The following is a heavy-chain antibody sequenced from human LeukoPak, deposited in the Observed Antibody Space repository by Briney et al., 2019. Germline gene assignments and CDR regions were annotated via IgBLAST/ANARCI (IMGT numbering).Heavy chain of an antibody. J-gene: IGHJ6*03. V-gene: IGHV3-74*01. Sequence: GGSLRLSCAASGFTFSSYWIHWVRQAPGKGLVWVSRINSDGSSTSYADSVKGRFTISRDNAKNTLYLQMNSLRAEDTAVYYCARFGLGGSGTSGYYYYMDVWGKGTTVTVSS. CDR3: ARFGLGGSGTSGYYYYMDV. CDR1: GFTFSSYW. CDR2: INSDGSST. D-gene: IGHD3-10*01.